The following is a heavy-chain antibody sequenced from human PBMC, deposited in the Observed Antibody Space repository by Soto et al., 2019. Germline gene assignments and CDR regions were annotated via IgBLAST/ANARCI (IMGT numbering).Heavy chain of an antibody. D-gene: IGHD2-2*01. CDR1: GGSFSGYY. V-gene: IGHV4-34*01. J-gene: IGHJ4*02. Sequence: QVQLQQWGAGLLKPSETLSLTCAVYGGSFSGYYWSWIRRPPGKGLEWIGEINHSGSTNYNPSLKSRVTISVDTSKNQFSLKLSSVTAADTAVYYCARYLGYCSSTSCYASGRFDYWGQGTLVTVSS. CDR2: INHSGST. CDR3: ARYLGYCSSTSCYASGRFDY.